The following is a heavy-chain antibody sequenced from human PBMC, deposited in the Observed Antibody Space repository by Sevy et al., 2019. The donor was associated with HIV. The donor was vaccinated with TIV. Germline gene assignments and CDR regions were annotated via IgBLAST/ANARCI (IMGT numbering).Heavy chain of an antibody. V-gene: IGHV3-23*01. Sequence: GGSLRLSCAASGFTFSSYAMSWVRQAPGRGLEWVSAISGSGGSTYYADSVKGRFTISRDNSKNTLYLQMNSLRAEDTAVYYCAKDPHYYDSSGYPFPYWGQGTLVTVSS. D-gene: IGHD3-22*01. CDR1: GFTFSSYA. CDR3: AKDPHYYDSSGYPFPY. J-gene: IGHJ4*02. CDR2: ISGSGGST.